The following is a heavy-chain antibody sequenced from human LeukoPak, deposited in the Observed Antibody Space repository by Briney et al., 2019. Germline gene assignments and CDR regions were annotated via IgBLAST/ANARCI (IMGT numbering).Heavy chain of an antibody. Sequence: SETLSLTCTVSGGSISSYYWSWIRQPAGKGLEWIGRIYTSGSTNYSPSLKSRVTMSVDTSKNQFSLKLSSVTAADTAVYYCARGGAAAGAFDYWGQGTLVTVSS. J-gene: IGHJ4*02. CDR2: IYTSGST. V-gene: IGHV4-4*07. CDR3: ARGGAAAGAFDY. CDR1: GGSISSYY. D-gene: IGHD6-13*01.